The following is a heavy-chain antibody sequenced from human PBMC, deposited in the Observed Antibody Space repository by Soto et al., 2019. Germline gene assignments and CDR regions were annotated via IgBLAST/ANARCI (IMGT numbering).Heavy chain of an antibody. CDR2: VYYSGNT. D-gene: IGHD6-13*01. J-gene: IGHJ6*03. CDR1: GGSISPYY. V-gene: IGHV4-59*01. Sequence: LSETLSLTCTVSGGSISPYYWSLSRQPPGKGLEWIGYVYYSGNTNYNPSLESRVTISVDTSRNRFSLNLTSATAADTAVYYCARKGAAASYAHYYMDVWGRGTAVTVSS. CDR3: ARKGAAASYAHYYMDV.